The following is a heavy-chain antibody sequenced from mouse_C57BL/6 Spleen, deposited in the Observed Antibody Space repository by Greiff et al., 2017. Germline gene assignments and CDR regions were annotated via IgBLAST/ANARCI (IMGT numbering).Heavy chain of an antibody. Sequence: EVQRVESGPGLAKPSQTLSLTCSVTGYSITSDYWNWIRKFPGNKLEYMGYISYSGSTYYNPSLKSRISITRDTSKNQYYLQLNSVTTEDTATYYCARSYGSSFYAMDYWGQGTSVTVSS. D-gene: IGHD1-1*01. J-gene: IGHJ4*01. CDR2: ISYSGST. CDR3: ARSYGSSFYAMDY. CDR1: GYSITSDY. V-gene: IGHV3-8*01.